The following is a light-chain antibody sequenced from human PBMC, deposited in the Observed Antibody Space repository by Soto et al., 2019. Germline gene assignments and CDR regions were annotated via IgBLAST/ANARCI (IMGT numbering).Light chain of an antibody. CDR2: QDS. CDR3: QAWDRSTGV. Sequence: SYELTQPPSVSVSPGQTASITCSGDKLGDKYVCWYHQKPGQSPVLVIYQDSKRPSGIPERFSGSNSGNTATLTISGTQPMDEADYYCQAWDRSTGVFGTGTKLTIL. J-gene: IGLJ1*01. CDR1: KLGDKY. V-gene: IGLV3-1*01.